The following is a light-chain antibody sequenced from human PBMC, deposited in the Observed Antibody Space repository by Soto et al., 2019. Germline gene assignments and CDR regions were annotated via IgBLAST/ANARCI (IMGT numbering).Light chain of an antibody. J-gene: IGLJ1*01. V-gene: IGLV2-8*01. Sequence: QAELTQPPSASGSPGQSVAISCTGTSSDVGGYNYVSWYQQHPGKALKLMIYAVNKRPSGVPDRFSGSKSGNTASLTVSGLQAEDEADYYCSSYAGSSNVFGTGTKSPP. CDR3: SSYAGSSNV. CDR2: AVN. CDR1: SSDVGGYNY.